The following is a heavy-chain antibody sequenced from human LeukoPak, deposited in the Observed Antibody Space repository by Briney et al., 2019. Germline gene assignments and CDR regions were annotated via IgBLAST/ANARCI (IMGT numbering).Heavy chain of an antibody. CDR2: ISSSSSYI. CDR3: ARDRYDFWSGYLGLFDP. Sequence: PGGSLRLSCAASGFTFSSYSMNWVRQAPGKGLEWVSSISSSSSYIYYADSVKGRFTISRDNAKNSLYLQMNSLRAEDTAVYYCARDRYDFWSGYLGLFDPWGQGTLVTVSS. V-gene: IGHV3-21*01. CDR1: GFTFSSYS. J-gene: IGHJ5*02. D-gene: IGHD3-3*01.